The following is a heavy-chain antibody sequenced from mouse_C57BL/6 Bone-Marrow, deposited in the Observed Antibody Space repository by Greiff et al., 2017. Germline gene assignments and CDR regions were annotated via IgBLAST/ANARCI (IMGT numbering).Heavy chain of an antibody. CDR3: ARELGYFDV. CDR1: GFTFSDYY. Sequence: EVQRVESEGGLVQPGSSMKLSCTASGFTFSDYYMAWVRQVPEKGLEWVANINYDGSSTYYLDSLKSRFIISRDNAKNILYLQMSSLKSEDTATYYCARELGYFDVWGTGTTVTVSS. CDR2: INYDGSST. J-gene: IGHJ1*03. D-gene: IGHD4-1*01. V-gene: IGHV5-16*01.